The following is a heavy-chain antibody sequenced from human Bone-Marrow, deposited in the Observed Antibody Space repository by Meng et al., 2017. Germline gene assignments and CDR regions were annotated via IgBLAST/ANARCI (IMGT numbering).Heavy chain of an antibody. V-gene: IGHV3-53*02. CDR1: GFIVSSKY. Sequence: VRLWETGGGLVPPGGSRRLSCAASGFIVSSKYMSWVRQSPGKGLEGVSVMYSGGDTHYTDSVKGRFTISRDNSKNTLYLQMNNLRAEDTAVYYCATGETRYWFDPWGQGTLVTVSS. J-gene: IGHJ5*02. D-gene: IGHD1-26*01. CDR2: MYSGGDT. CDR3: ATGETRYWFDP.